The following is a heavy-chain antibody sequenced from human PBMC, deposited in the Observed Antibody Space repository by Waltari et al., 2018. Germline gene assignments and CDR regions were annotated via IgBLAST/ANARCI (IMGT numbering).Heavy chain of an antibody. Sequence: QVQLQDSCPGLVKPSEPLSLTCAVSGYSISIGYYCGWIRQPPGKRLVWIGSIYHSGSTYYNPSLNSLVTISVDTSKNQVSLKLSSVTAADTAVYYCARVGPPEEGYCSSTSCYHFDYWGQGTLVTVSS. CDR1: GYSISIGYY. CDR2: IYHSGST. V-gene: IGHV4-38-2*01. J-gene: IGHJ4*02. D-gene: IGHD2-2*01. CDR3: ARVGPPEEGYCSSTSCYHFDY.